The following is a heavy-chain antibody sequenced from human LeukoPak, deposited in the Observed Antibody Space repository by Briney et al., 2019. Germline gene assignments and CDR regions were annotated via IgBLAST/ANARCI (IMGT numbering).Heavy chain of an antibody. V-gene: IGHV4-34*01. J-gene: IGHJ4*02. CDR1: GGSFSGYY. D-gene: IGHD5-18*01. CDR3: ARSEWIQPYFDY. Sequence: SETLSLTCAVYGGSFSGYYWSWLRQPPGKGLEWIGEINHSGSTNYNPSLKSRVTISVDTSKNQFSLKLSSVTAADTAVYYCARSEWIQPYFDYWGQGTLVTVSS. CDR2: INHSGST.